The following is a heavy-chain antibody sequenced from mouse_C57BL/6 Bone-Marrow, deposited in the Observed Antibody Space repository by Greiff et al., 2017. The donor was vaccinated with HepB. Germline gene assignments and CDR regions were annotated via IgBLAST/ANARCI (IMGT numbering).Heavy chain of an antibody. V-gene: IGHV1-4*01. Sequence: VQLQQSGAELARPGASVKMSCKASGYTFTSYTMHWVKQRPGQGLEWIGYINPSSGYTKYNQKFKDKATLTAEKSSSTAYMQLSSLTSEDSAVYYCASLYYGSSYWYFDVWGTGTTVTVSS. CDR2: INPSSGYT. J-gene: IGHJ1*03. CDR3: ASLYYGSSYWYFDV. CDR1: GYTFTSYT. D-gene: IGHD1-1*01.